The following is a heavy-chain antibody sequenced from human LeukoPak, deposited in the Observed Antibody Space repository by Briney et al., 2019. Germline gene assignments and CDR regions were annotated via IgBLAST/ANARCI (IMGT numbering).Heavy chain of an antibody. D-gene: IGHD4-17*01. CDR2: INHSGST. V-gene: IGHV4-38-2*02. CDR1: GYSISSGYY. CDR3: ARDPYGDYPYDY. J-gene: IGHJ4*02. Sequence: PSETLSLTCTVSGYSISSGYYWGWIRQPPGKGLEWIGEINHSGSTNYNPSLKSRVTISVDTSKDQFSLKLSSVTAADTAVYYCARDPYGDYPYDYWGQGTLVTVSS.